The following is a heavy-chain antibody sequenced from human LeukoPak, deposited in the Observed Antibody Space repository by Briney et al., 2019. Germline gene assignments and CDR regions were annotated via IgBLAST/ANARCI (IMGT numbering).Heavy chain of an antibody. CDR1: GYTFTSYD. Sequence: ASVKVSCKASGYTFTSYDINWVRQATGQGLEWVGWMNPNSGKTGYAQKFQGRVTMTRTTSISTAYMELSSLRSEDTAVYYCASLVRGEYCSGGSCGNWFDPWGQGTLVTVSS. D-gene: IGHD2-15*01. V-gene: IGHV1-8*01. CDR2: MNPNSGKT. J-gene: IGHJ5*02. CDR3: ASLVRGEYCSGGSCGNWFDP.